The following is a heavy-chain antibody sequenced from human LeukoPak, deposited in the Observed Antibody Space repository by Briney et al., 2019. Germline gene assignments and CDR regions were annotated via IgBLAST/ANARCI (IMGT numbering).Heavy chain of an antibody. CDR3: ARHEGADGYNPSGFDY. CDR2: IDPSDSYT. V-gene: IGHV5-10-1*01. Sequence: PGESLKISCKGSGYSFTSYWISWVRQMPGKGLEWMGRIDPSDSYTNYSPSFQGHVTISADKSISTAYLQWSSLKASDTAMYYCARHEGADGYNPSGFDYWGQGTLVTVSS. D-gene: IGHD5-24*01. J-gene: IGHJ4*02. CDR1: GYSFTSYW.